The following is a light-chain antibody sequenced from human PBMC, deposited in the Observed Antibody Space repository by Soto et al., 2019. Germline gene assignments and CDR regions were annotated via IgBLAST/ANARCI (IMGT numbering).Light chain of an antibody. Sequence: QSALTQPPSASGSPGQSVTISCTGTSSDVGGYNYVSWYQQHPGKAPKLMIYEVSERPSGVPDRFSGSKSGNTASLTVSGLQAEDEADYYCSSYAGSNNSSYVFGTGTKVTVL. V-gene: IGLV2-8*01. J-gene: IGLJ1*01. CDR1: SSDVGGYNY. CDR2: EVS. CDR3: SSYAGSNNSSYV.